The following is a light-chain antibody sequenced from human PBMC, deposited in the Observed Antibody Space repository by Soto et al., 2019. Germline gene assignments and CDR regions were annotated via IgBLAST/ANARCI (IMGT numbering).Light chain of an antibody. CDR3: SSYAGSNNLV. CDR2: EVS. Sequence: QSALTQPPSASGSPGQSVTISCTGTSSDVGGYNYVSWYQQHPGKAPKLMIYEVSKRPSGVPDRVSGSKSCNTASLTVSGLKAEDEADYYCSSYAGSNNLVFGGGTKLTVL. V-gene: IGLV2-8*01. J-gene: IGLJ2*01. CDR1: SSDVGGYNY.